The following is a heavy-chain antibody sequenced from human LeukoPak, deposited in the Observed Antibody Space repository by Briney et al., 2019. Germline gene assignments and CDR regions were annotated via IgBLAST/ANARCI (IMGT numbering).Heavy chain of an antibody. J-gene: IGHJ4*02. D-gene: IGHD3-22*01. CDR1: GFTFNSYG. Sequence: PGGSLRLSCAASGFTFNSYGMSWVRQAAGKGLECVSTITGSGGSTYYAGSVKGRFTISRDNSKNTLYVQMNSLRADDTAVSYRVKGHSSGYRTGTGSWGQGPLVTVCS. CDR2: ITGSGGST. CDR3: VKGHSSGYRTGTGS. V-gene: IGHV3-23*01.